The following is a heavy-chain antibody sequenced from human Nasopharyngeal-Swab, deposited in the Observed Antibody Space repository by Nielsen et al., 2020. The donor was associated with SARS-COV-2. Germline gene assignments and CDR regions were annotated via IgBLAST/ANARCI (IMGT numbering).Heavy chain of an antibody. Sequence: GESLKISCKGSGYSFTSYLIGWVRQMPGKGLEWMGIIYPGDSDTRYSPSFQGQVTISADKSISTAYLQWSSLKASDTAMYYCARLCSGGSCRDAFDIWGQGTMVTVSS. D-gene: IGHD2-15*01. J-gene: IGHJ3*02. V-gene: IGHV5-51*01. CDR1: GYSFTSYL. CDR2: IYPGDSDT. CDR3: ARLCSGGSCRDAFDI.